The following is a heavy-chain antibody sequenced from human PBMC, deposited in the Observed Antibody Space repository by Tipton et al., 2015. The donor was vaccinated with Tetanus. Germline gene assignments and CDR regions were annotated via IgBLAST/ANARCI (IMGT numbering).Heavy chain of an antibody. V-gene: IGHV4-30-2*01. CDR1: GGLITTGGYS. J-gene: IGHJ5*02. Sequence: TLSLTCTVSGGLITTGGYSWGWIRQLPGQGLEWLGYIYQTDSTYYNPSVRSRLTLSLQRSKNQVSLKLISVTAADTAVYYCARGTWLYTSTYHRHWLDPWGQGTLVTVSS. CDR3: ARGTWLYTSTYHRHWLDP. CDR2: IYQTDST. D-gene: IGHD6-13*01.